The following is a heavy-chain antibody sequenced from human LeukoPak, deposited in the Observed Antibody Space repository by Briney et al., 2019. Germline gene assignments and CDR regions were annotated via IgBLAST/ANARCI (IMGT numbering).Heavy chain of an antibody. D-gene: IGHD3-10*01. CDR1: GGSISSYY. CDR2: IYYSGST. CDR3: ARGGGFGELFEYQIDY. Sequence: SETLSLTCTVSGGSISSYYWSWIRQPPGKGLEWIGYIYYSGSTNYNPSLKSRVTISVDTSKNQFSLKLSSVTAADTAVYYCARGGGFGELFEYQIDYWGQGTLVTVSS. J-gene: IGHJ4*02. V-gene: IGHV4-59*01.